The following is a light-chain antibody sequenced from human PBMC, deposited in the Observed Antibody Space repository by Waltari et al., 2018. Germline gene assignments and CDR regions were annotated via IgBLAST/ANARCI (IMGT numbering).Light chain of an antibody. V-gene: IGKV1-12*01. CDR3: QQTNNFPYT. CDR1: HDISSW. CDR2: SAT. J-gene: IGKJ2*01. Sequence: DIQMTQSPSSVSTSVGDRVTITCRASHDISSWLAWYHQKPGKAPKLLIYSATSLQSGVPSRFSGSRSGTDFTLTISSLQPEDFATYYCQQTNNFPYTFGQGTKLEIK.